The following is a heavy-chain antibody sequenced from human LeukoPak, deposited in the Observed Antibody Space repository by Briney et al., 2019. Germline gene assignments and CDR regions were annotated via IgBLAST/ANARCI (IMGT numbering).Heavy chain of an antibody. D-gene: IGHD3-3*01. V-gene: IGHV3-30-3*01. CDR3: ARALPRLRFLEWFSSGMDV. J-gene: IGHJ6*02. Sequence: GGSLGLSCQPPGFPFRSFPMHGAGQPPARGLDGVPFLSLVGSNKYYADSVKGRFTISRDNSKNTLYLQMNSLRAEDTAVYYCARALPRLRFLEWFSSGMDVWGQGTTVTVSS. CDR1: GFPFRSFP. CDR2: LSLVGSNK.